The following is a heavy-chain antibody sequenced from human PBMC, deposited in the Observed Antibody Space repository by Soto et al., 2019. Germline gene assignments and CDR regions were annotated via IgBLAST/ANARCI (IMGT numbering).Heavy chain of an antibody. CDR3: AKKKQQWLASYYFDY. D-gene: IGHD6-19*01. Sequence: PGGSLRLSCAASGFTFSSYAMSWVRQPPGKGLEWVSAVSGSGGSTYYADSVKGRFTISRDNSKNTLYLQMNSLRAEDTAVYYCAKKKQQWLASYYFDYWGQGTLVTVSS. J-gene: IGHJ4*02. V-gene: IGHV3-23*01. CDR1: GFTFSSYA. CDR2: VSGSGGST.